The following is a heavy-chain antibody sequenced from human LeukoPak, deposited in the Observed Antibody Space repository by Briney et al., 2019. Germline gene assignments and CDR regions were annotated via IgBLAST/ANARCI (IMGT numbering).Heavy chain of an antibody. CDR2: IYYSGST. V-gene: IGHV4-59*01. J-gene: IGHJ4*02. D-gene: IGHD4-23*01. CDR3: ARATIDLSTVAIDY. Sequence: SETLSLTCTVSGGSISSYYWSWIRQPPGKGLEWIGYIYYSGSTNYNPSLKSRVTISVNTSKNQFSLKLSSVTAADTAVYYCARATIDLSTVAIDYWGQGTLVTVSS. CDR1: GGSISSYY.